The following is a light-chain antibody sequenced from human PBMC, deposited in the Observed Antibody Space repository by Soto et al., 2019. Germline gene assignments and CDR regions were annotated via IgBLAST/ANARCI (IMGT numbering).Light chain of an antibody. Sequence: DIQMTQSPASLSASVGDRVTITCRASQDISNYLAWYQQKPGKAPKLLIYATSILQSGVPFRFSSSGYGTGFTNTVSFLQLEVVATYDCKKVDSAPPFTVGQGTKVD. CDR1: QDISNY. CDR3: KKVDSAPPFT. CDR2: ATS. V-gene: IGKV1-27*01. J-gene: IGKJ3*01.